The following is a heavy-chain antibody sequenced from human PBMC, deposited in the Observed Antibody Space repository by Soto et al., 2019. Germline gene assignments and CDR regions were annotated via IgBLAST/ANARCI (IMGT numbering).Heavy chain of an antibody. Sequence: QVQLVQSGAEVKKPGASVKVSCKASGYTFTSYYMHWVRQAPGQGLEWMGIINPSGGSTSYAQKFQGRVTMTRDTSTSTVYMELSSLRSEDTAVYYCARDYDSSGYPRYYCDYWGQGTLVTVSS. V-gene: IGHV1-46*03. CDR2: INPSGGST. D-gene: IGHD3-22*01. CDR1: GYTFTSYY. J-gene: IGHJ4*02. CDR3: ARDYDSSGYPRYYCDY.